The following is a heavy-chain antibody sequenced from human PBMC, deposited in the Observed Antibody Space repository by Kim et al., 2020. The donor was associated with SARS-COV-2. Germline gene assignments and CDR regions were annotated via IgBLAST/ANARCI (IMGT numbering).Heavy chain of an antibody. CDR3: ARDYDFWSGYSGYYYYMDV. D-gene: IGHD3-3*01. Sequence: GGSLRLSCAASGFTFSSYGMHWVRQAPGKGLEWVAVIWYDGSNKYYADSVKGRFTISRDNSKNTLYLQMNSLRAEDTAVYYCARDYDFWSGYSGYYYYMDVWGKGTTVTVSS. CDR1: GFTFSSYG. V-gene: IGHV3-33*01. J-gene: IGHJ6*03. CDR2: IWYDGSNK.